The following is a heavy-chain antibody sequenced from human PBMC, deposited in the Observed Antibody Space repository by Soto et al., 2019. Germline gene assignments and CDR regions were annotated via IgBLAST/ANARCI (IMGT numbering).Heavy chain of an antibody. CDR3: AKATATGGGAFDI. D-gene: IGHD2-8*02. CDR2: ILVGGST. V-gene: IGHV3-23*01. CDR1: GFICSSFD. Sequence: GGSLRLSCAPSGFICSSFDMSWVRQPPGKGLEWVSTILVGGSTHYEDSVKGRFTISRDGSKNTVYLQMNSLTAGDTAVYYCAKATATGGGAFDICGQGTMVTVSS. J-gene: IGHJ3*02.